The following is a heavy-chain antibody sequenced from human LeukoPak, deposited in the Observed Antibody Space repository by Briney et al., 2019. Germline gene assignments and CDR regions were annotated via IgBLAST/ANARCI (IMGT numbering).Heavy chain of an antibody. Sequence: GGSLRLSCAASGFTFSSYSMNWVRQAPGKGLEWVSSISSSSSYIYYADSVKGRFTISRDNAKNSLYLQMNSLRAEDTAVYYCARGVGTFGGVIVDYYFDYWGQGTLVTVSS. CDR2: ISSSSSYI. V-gene: IGHV3-21*01. D-gene: IGHD3-16*02. CDR1: GFTFSSYS. J-gene: IGHJ4*02. CDR3: ARGVGTFGGVIVDYYFDY.